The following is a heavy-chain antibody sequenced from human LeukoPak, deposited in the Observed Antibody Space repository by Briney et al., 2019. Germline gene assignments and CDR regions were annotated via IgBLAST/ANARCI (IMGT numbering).Heavy chain of an antibody. CDR3: AREQYYYDSSGCVDY. CDR1: GFTFSSYE. J-gene: IGHJ4*02. CDR2: ISSSGSAI. D-gene: IGHD3-22*01. V-gene: IGHV3-48*03. Sequence: GGSLRLSCAASGFTFSSYEMNWVRQAPGKGLEWVSYISSSGSAIYYADSVKGRFTISRDNAKNSLYLQMNSLRAEDTAVYYCAREQYYYDSSGCVDYWGQGTLVTVSS.